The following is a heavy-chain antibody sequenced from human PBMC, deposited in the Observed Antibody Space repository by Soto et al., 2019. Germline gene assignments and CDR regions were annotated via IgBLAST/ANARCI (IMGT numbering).Heavy chain of an antibody. CDR3: ARLSTVNPTLPYWYFDL. CDR2: VSGTGDDT. Sequence: EVELEESGGGPAQPGGSLRLSCSASGLTFSSHAMSWVRQAPGKGLEWVASVSGTGDDTYYAEFVKGRFTVTRDNAKTTAYLQMSSLRAEDSAVYYCARLSTVNPTLPYWYFDLWGRGSLVSVSS. CDR1: GLTFSSHA. J-gene: IGHJ2*01. V-gene: IGHV3-23*04. D-gene: IGHD4-4*01.